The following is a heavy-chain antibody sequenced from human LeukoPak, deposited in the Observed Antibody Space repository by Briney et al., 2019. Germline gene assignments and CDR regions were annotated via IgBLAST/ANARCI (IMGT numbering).Heavy chain of an antibody. CDR2: INPNSGGT. V-gene: IGHV1-2*02. J-gene: IGHJ6*02. CDR3: AREGIAAAGTDVYYYGMDV. CDR1: GYTFTGYY. D-gene: IGHD6-13*01. Sequence: GASVKVSCKASGYTFTGYYMHWVRQAPGQGLEWMGWINPNSGGTNYAQKFQGRVTMTRDTSISTAYMELSRLRSDDTAVYYCAREGIAAAGTDVYYYGMDVWGQGTTVTVSS.